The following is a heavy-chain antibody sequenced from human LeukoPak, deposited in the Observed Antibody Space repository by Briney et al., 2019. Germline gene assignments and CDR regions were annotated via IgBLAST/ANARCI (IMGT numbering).Heavy chain of an antibody. CDR2: IYHSGST. D-gene: IGHD6-13*01. J-gene: IGHJ4*02. V-gene: IGHV4-38-2*02. Sequence: PSETLSLTCTVSGYSINNGYYWGWIRQPPGKGLEWIGSIYHSGSTYYKPSLKRRVTISVDTSKNQFSLKLSSVTAADTAVYYCARAFYSSSWYHKEDFFDYWGQGTPVTVSS. CDR3: ARAFYSSSWYHKEDFFDY. CDR1: GYSINNGYY.